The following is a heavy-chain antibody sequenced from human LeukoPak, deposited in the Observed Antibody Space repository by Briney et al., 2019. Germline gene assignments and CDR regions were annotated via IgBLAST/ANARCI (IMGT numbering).Heavy chain of an antibody. CDR3: ARGRGFGGNSGFAY. J-gene: IGHJ4*02. D-gene: IGHD4-23*01. CDR2: INPSGGST. CDR1: GYTFTSYY. V-gene: IGHV1-46*01. Sequence: ASVKGSCKASGYTFTSYYIHWVRQHPGQGLEWMGMINPSGGSTSYAQKFQGRVTMTSDTSTITVYMDLSRLRSEDTAVYYCARGRGFGGNSGFAYWGQGSLVTVSS.